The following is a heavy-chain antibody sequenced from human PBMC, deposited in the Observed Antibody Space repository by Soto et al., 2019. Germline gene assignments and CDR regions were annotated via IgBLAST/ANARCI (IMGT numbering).Heavy chain of an antibody. CDR1: GFTFSSYA. V-gene: IGHV3-23*01. D-gene: IGHD1-1*01. CDR2: ISGSGGST. Sequence: EVQLLESGGGLVQPGGSLRLSCAASGFTFSSYAMSWVRQAPGKGLEWVSAISGSGGSTYYADSVKGRFTISRDNSKNTLYLQMNGLRAEDTAVYYCAKKQTGTTCLYYGMDVWGQGTTVTVSS. J-gene: IGHJ6*02. CDR3: AKKQTGTTCLYYGMDV.